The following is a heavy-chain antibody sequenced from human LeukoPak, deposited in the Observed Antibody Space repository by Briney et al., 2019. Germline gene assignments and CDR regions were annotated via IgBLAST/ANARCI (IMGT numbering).Heavy chain of an antibody. CDR3: ARVIITGTTGHYYMDV. J-gene: IGHJ6*03. V-gene: IGHV1-69*05. CDR1: GGTFSSYA. Sequence: ASVKVSCKASGGTFSSYAISWVRQAPGQGLEWMGGIIPIFGTANYAQKFQGRVTITTDGSTSTAYMELSSLRSEDTTVYYCARVIITGTTGHYYMDVWGKGTTVTVSS. D-gene: IGHD1-20*01. CDR2: IIPIFGTA.